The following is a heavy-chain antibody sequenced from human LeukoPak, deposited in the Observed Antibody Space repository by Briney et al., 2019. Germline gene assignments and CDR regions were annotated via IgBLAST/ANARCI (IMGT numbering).Heavy chain of an antibody. V-gene: IGHV3-23*01. CDR3: TTVYGGNGEVDY. J-gene: IGHJ4*02. D-gene: IGHD4-23*01. CDR2: ISPSGDIT. Sequence: GGSLRLSCAASGFTFSNHGMNWVRQAPGKGLEWVSGISPSGDITYYADSVKGRFTISRDNSKNTLYLEVISLKTEDTAVYYCTTVYGGNGEVDYWGQGTLVTVSS. CDR1: GFTFSNHG.